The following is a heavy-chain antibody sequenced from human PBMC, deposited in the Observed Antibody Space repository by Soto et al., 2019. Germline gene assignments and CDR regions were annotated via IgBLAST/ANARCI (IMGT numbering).Heavy chain of an antibody. CDR2: IIPIFGTA. D-gene: IGHD5-12*01. V-gene: IGHV1-69*13. J-gene: IGHJ6*02. CDR3: ARDRYSGYDHYYYYGMDV. Sequence: SVKVACKASGGTFSSYAISWVRQAPGQGLEWMGGIIPIFGTANYAQKFQGRVTITADESTSTAYMELSSLRSEDTAVYYCARDRYSGYDHYYYYGMDVWGQGTTVTVSS. CDR1: GGTFSSYA.